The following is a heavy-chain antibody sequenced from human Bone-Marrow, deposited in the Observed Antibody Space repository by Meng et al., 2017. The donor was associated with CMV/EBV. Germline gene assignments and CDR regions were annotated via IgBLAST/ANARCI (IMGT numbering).Heavy chain of an antibody. V-gene: IGHV4-61*01. CDR1: GGSVSSGSYY. J-gene: IGHJ4*02. D-gene: IGHD1-1*01. CDR2: IYYSGST. Sequence: SETLSLTCTVSGGSVSSGSYYWSWIRQPPGKGLEWIGYIYYSGSTNYNPSLKSRVTISVDTSKNQFSLKLSSVTAADTAVYYCARSLEYWGQGPLVTIYS. CDR3: ARSLEY.